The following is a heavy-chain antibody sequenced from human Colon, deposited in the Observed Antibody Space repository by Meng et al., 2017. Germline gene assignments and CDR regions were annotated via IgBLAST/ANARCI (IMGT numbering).Heavy chain of an antibody. CDR1: GGSISSSSYY. V-gene: IGHV4-39*01. Sequence: QLQLQESGPGLVKPSETLSLTCTVSGGSISSSSYYWGWIRQPPGKGLEWIGSIYYSGSTYYNPSLKSRVTISVDTSKNQFSLRLTSVTAADTAVYYCARRAVRGDIDYWGHGTLVTVSS. J-gene: IGHJ4*01. D-gene: IGHD3-10*01. CDR3: ARRAVRGDIDY. CDR2: IYYSGST.